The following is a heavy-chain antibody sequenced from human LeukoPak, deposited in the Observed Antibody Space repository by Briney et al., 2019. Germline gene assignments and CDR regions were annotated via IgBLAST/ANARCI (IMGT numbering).Heavy chain of an antibody. CDR1: GYNFKSYD. V-gene: IGHV1-18*01. CDR2: ISAYNGNT. Sequence: ASVKVSCKASGYNFKSYDINWVRQAPGQGLEWMGWISAYNGNTNYAQKLQGRVTMTTDTSTSTAYMELRSLRSDDTAVYYCARGGYSVPFDIWGQGTMVTVSS. D-gene: IGHD3-22*01. J-gene: IGHJ3*02. CDR3: ARGGYSVPFDI.